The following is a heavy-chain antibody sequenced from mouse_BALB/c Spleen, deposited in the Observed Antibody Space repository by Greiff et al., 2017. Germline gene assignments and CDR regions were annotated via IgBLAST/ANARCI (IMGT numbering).Heavy chain of an antibody. J-gene: IGHJ2*01. CDR1: GFNITDTY. CDR3: DYGNDFFDD. CDR2: IDPANGNT. Sequence: VQLQQSGAELVKPAASVTLSCTASGFNITDTYMHWVKQRPEQSLEWIGRIDPANGNTNYDPKFQGKATIPADTSSNPAYLQRSSLTSEDTAVYYCDYGNDFFDDWGQGTTLTVPS. D-gene: IGHD2-1*01. V-gene: IGHV14-3*02.